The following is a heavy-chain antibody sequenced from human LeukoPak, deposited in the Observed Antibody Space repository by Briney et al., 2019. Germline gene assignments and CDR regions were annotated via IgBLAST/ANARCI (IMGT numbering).Heavy chain of an antibody. CDR1: GFTFSSYA. Sequence: PGGSLRLSCAASGFTFSSYAMSWVRQTPGKGLEWVSAISGSGGSTYYADSVKGRFTISRDSSKNTLYLQMNSLRAEDTAVYYCAKFARYSSYDTSGYPDYWGQGTLVTVPS. V-gene: IGHV3-23*01. CDR3: AKFARYSSYDTSGYPDY. CDR2: ISGSGGST. D-gene: IGHD3-22*01. J-gene: IGHJ4*02.